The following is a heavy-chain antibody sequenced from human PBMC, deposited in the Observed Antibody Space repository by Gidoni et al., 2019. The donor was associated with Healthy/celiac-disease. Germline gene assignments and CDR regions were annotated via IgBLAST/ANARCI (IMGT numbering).Heavy chain of an antibody. J-gene: IGHJ6*02. D-gene: IGHD3-10*01. CDR1: GFTFSSYG. CDR2: IWYDGSNK. V-gene: IGHV3-33*01. Sequence: QVQLVESGGGVVQPGRSLRLSCAASGFTFSSYGMHWVRQAPGKGLEWVAVIWYDGSNKYYADSVKGRFTISRDNSKNTLYLQMNSLRAEDTAVYYCARDMWDYGGMDVWGQGTTVTVSS. CDR3: ARDMWDYGGMDV.